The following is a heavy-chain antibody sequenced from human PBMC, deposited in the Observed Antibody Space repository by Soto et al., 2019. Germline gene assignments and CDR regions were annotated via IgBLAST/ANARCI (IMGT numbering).Heavy chain of an antibody. CDR2: ISSSSSYT. V-gene: IGHV3-11*06. Sequence: GGSLRLSCAASGFTFSDYYMSWIRQAPGKGLEWVSYISSSSSYTNYADSVKGRFTISRDNAKNSLYLQMNSLRAEDTAVYYCARAEYSSSVGYYYYGMDVWGQGTTVTVSS. CDR1: GFTFSDYY. D-gene: IGHD6-6*01. CDR3: ARAEYSSSVGYYYYGMDV. J-gene: IGHJ6*02.